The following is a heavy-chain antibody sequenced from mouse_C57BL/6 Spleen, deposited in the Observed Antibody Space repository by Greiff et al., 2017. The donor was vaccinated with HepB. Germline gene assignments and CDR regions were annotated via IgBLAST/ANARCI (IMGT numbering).Heavy chain of an antibody. Sequence: DVQLVESGPGLVKPSQSLSLTCSVTGYSITSGYYWNWIRQFPGNKLEWMGYISYDGSNNYNPSLKNRISITRDTSKNQFFLKLNSVTTEDTATYYCARHYTNWDYWGQGTTLTVSS. CDR1: GYSITSGYY. J-gene: IGHJ2*01. D-gene: IGHD4-1*02. CDR3: ARHYTNWDY. CDR2: ISYDGSN. V-gene: IGHV3-6*01.